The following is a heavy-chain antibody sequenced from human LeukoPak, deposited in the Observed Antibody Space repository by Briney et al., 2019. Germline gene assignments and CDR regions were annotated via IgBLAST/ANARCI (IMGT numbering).Heavy chain of an antibody. CDR1: GFTFSRYG. V-gene: IGHV3-30*18. CDR3: AKDGPRLASGYHYGMDV. D-gene: IGHD6-19*01. CDR2: ISSDGSSK. J-gene: IGHJ6*02. Sequence: PGGSLRLSCAASGFTFSRYGMHWVRQAPGKGLEWVAVISSDGSSKYYADSVKGRFTISRDNSKNTLYLQMNSLRAEDTAVYYCAKDGPRLASGYHYGMDVWGPGTTVTVSS.